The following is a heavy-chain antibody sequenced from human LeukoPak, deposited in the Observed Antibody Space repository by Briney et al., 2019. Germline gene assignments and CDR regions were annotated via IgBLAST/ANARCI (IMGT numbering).Heavy chain of an antibody. Sequence: GASVKVSCKASGGTFSSYAISWVRQAPGQGLEWMGRIIPIFGIANYAQKFQGRVTITADKSTSTAYMELSSLRSEDTAVYYCARSSYDSSGYTYFDYWGQGTLVTVSS. V-gene: IGHV1-69*04. CDR3: ARSSYDSSGYTYFDY. CDR2: IIPIFGIA. CDR1: GGTFSSYA. D-gene: IGHD3-22*01. J-gene: IGHJ4*02.